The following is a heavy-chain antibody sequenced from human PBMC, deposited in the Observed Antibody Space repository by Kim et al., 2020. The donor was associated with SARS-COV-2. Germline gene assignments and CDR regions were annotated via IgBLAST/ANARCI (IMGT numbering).Heavy chain of an antibody. V-gene: IGHV3-48*03. D-gene: IGHD3-16*01. Sequence: GGSLRLSCAASGFTFSSYEMNWVRQAPGKGLEWVSYISSSGSTIYYADSVKGRFTISRDNAKNSLYLQMNSLRAEDTAVYYCASYLGRWLPPSVSWGQGTLVTVSS. J-gene: IGHJ4*02. CDR3: ASYLGRWLPPSVS. CDR2: ISSSGSTI. CDR1: GFTFSSYE.